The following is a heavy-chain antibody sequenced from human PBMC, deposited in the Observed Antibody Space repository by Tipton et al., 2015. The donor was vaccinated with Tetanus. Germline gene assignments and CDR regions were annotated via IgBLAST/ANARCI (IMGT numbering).Heavy chain of an antibody. CDR1: GFTLNSYG. V-gene: IGHV3-23*01. Sequence: SLRLSCAASGFTLNSYGMSWVRQAPGKGLEWVSGISATGGSTYYADSVKGRFTISRDISKNTLYLQMNSLRAEDTAVYYCAKDAGEVWGLSPTLGVVGMDVWGHGTTVSVSS. D-gene: IGHD3-16*01. CDR2: ISATGGST. J-gene: IGHJ6*02. CDR3: AKDAGEVWGLSPTLGVVGMDV.